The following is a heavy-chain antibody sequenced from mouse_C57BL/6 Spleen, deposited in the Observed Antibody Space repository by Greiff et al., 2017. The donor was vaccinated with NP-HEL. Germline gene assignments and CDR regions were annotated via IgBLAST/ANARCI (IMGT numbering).Heavy chain of an antibody. Sequence: VQLQQSGAELMKPGASVKLSCKATGYTFTGYWIEWVKQRPGHGLEWIGEILPGSGSTNYNEKFKVKATFTADTSSNTAYMQLSSLTTEDSAIYYCARSGWDYDRRVFAYWGQGTLVTVSA. V-gene: IGHV1-9*01. CDR3: ARSGWDYDRRVFAY. CDR2: ILPGSGST. J-gene: IGHJ3*01. CDR1: GYTFTGYW. D-gene: IGHD2-4*01.